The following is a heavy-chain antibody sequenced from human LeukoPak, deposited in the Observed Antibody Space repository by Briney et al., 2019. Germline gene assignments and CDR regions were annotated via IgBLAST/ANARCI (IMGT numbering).Heavy chain of an antibody. Sequence: GGSLRLSCAASGFTFSTYNMNWVRQAPGKGLEWVSHITSSSTNIYYADSVKGRFTISRDNAKNALSLQMNSLRDEDTAVYYCATSGNYRFDYWGQGTLVTVSS. CDR2: ITSSSTNI. CDR3: ATSGNYRFDY. D-gene: IGHD1-26*01. CDR1: GFTFSTYN. J-gene: IGHJ4*02. V-gene: IGHV3-48*02.